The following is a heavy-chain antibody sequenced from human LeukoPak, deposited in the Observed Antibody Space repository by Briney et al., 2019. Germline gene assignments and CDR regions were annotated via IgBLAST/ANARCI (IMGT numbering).Heavy chain of an antibody. CDR2: ISVYNGNK. CDR3: ARGAELEPAFDI. CDR1: GYTFTSYG. V-gene: IGHV1-18*01. D-gene: IGHD1-7*01. J-gene: IGHJ3*02. Sequence: ASVKVSCKASGYTFTSYGISWVRQAPGQGLEGMGWISVYNGNKNYEQKFQDRVTVTTDTSTSIAYMELRSLRFDDTAVYYCARGAELEPAFDIRGQGTMVTVSS.